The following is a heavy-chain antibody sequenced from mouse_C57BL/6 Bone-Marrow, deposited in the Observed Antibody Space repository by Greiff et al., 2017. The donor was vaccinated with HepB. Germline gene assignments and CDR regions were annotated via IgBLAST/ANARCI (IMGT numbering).Heavy chain of an antibody. CDR2: ISYDGSN. D-gene: IGHD3-2*02. V-gene: IGHV3-6*01. Sequence: EVQLQESGPGLVKPSQSLSLTCSVPGYSITSGYYWNWIRQFPGNKLEWMGYISYDGSNNYNPSLKNRISITRDTSKNQFFLKLNSVTTEDTATYYCARDLRGGPAWFAYWGQGTLVTVSA. CDR1: GYSITSGYY. CDR3: ARDLRGGPAWFAY. J-gene: IGHJ3*01.